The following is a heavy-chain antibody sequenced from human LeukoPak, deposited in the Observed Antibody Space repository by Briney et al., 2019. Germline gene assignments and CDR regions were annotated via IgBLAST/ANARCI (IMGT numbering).Heavy chain of an antibody. D-gene: IGHD1-26*01. CDR1: GGSISGYY. CDR3: ASASSGTYYDYYGMDV. CDR2: IYSSGST. Sequence: SETLSLTCSVSGGSISGYYWSWIRQPAGEGLEWIGRIYSSGSTNYSPSLESRVTMSVDTSKHQFALKLSSVTAAATAVYYCASASSGTYYDYYGMDVWGQGTTVTVSS. V-gene: IGHV4-4*07. J-gene: IGHJ6*02.